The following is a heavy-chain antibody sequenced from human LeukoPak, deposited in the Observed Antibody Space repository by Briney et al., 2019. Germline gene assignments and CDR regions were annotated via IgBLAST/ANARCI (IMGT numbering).Heavy chain of an antibody. J-gene: IGHJ4*02. CDR1: GGSISSTSYY. D-gene: IGHD2-21*02. Sequence: PSETLSLTCVVSGGSISSTSYYWGWIRQPPGKGLEWIGSIYYSGSTYYNPSLKSRVTISVDTSKNQFSLKLSSVTAADTAVYYCARDSDFHGSDYWGQGTLVTVSS. V-gene: IGHV4-39*07. CDR3: ARDSDFHGSDY. CDR2: IYYSGST.